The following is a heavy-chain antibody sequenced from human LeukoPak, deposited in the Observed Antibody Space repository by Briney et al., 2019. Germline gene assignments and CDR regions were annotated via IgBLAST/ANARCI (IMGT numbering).Heavy chain of an antibody. V-gene: IGHV3-30-3*01. CDR1: GFTFSSYA. D-gene: IGHD3-10*01. J-gene: IGHJ6*02. Sequence: GVSLRLSCAASGFTFSSYAMHWVRQAPGKGLEWVAVISYDGSNKYYADSVKGRFTISRDNSKNTLYLQMNSLRAEDTAVYYCARDLRVVWFGELLSADDYYYYGMDVWGQGTPVTVSS. CDR3: ARDLRVVWFGELLSADDYYYYGMDV. CDR2: ISYDGSNK.